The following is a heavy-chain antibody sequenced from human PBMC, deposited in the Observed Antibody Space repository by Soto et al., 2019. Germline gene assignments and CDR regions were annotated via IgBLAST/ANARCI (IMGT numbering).Heavy chain of an antibody. CDR2: IGAYNGNT. J-gene: IGHJ3*02. CDR3: ARSVGIAVAAPLDAFDI. D-gene: IGHD6-19*01. V-gene: IGHV1-18*01. Sequence: VSVKVSCKASGYTFTSYGISWVRQAPGQGLEWMGWIGAYNGNTNYAQKLQGRVTMTTDTSTSTAYMELRSLRSDDTAVYYCARSVGIAVAAPLDAFDIWGQGTMVTVSS. CDR1: GYTFTSYG.